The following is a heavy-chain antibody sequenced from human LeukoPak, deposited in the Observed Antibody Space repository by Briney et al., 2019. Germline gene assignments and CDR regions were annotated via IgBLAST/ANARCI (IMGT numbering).Heavy chain of an antibody. D-gene: IGHD4-17*01. J-gene: IGHJ5*02. CDR2: IYTSGST. CDR3: AREGAGDYGWVTNNWFDP. Sequence: PSETLSLTCTVSGGSISSGSYYWSWIRQPAGKGLEWIGRIYTSGSTNYNPSLKSRVTISVDTSKNQFSLKLSSVTAADTAVYYCAREGAGDYGWVTNNWFDPWGQGTLVTVSS. V-gene: IGHV4-61*02. CDR1: GGSISSGSYY.